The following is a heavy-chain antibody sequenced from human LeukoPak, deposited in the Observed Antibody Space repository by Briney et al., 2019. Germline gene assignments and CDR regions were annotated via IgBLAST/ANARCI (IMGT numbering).Heavy chain of an antibody. Sequence: PGGTLRLSCAASGFTFSSYGMSWVRQAPGKGLEWVSAISGSGGSTYYADSVKGRFTISRDNSKNTLYLQMNSLRAEDTAVYYCAKYTVTTPTFDYWGQGTLVTVSS. D-gene: IGHD4-17*01. V-gene: IGHV3-23*01. CDR1: GFTFSSYG. CDR3: AKYTVTTPTFDY. CDR2: ISGSGGST. J-gene: IGHJ4*02.